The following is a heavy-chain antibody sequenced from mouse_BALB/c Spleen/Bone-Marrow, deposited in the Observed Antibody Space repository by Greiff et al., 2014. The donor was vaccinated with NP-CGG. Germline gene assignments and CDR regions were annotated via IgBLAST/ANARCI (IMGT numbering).Heavy chain of an antibody. Sequence: QVQLKQSGSVLVRPGASVKLSCKASGYTFTSSWMHWAKQRPGQGLEWIGEIHPNSGNTNYNEKFKSKATLTVDTSSSTAYVDLSSLTSEDSAVYYCARGGFDYWGQGTTLTVSS. CDR3: ARGGFDY. J-gene: IGHJ2*01. CDR1: GYTFTSSW. CDR2: IHPNSGNT. V-gene: IGHV1S130*01.